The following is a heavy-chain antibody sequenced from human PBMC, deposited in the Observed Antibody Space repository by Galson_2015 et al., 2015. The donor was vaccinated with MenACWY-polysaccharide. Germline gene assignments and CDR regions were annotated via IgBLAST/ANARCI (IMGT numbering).Heavy chain of an antibody. J-gene: IGHJ6*02. Sequence: SLRLSCAVSGFTFKNYWMSWVRQAPGKGLEWVANIKKDGSEKYCVDSVKGRFTISRDNARNSLYLHMNGLRGEDTAVYYCARGHYGMDVWGQGTTVTVS. CDR1: GFTFKNYW. CDR3: ARGHYGMDV. V-gene: IGHV3-7*01. CDR2: IKKDGSEK.